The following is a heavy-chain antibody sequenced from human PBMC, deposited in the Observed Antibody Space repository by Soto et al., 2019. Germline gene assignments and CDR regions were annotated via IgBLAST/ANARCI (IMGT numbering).Heavy chain of an antibody. D-gene: IGHD2-15*01. CDR2: INSDGSST. Sequence: EVQLVESGGGLVQPGGSLRLSCAASGFTFSSYWMHWVRQAPGKGLVWVSRINSDGSSTSYADSVKGRFTISRDNAKKTLYLQMNSLRAEHTAVYYCVRTSLVVAAATREDYWGQGTLVTVSS. V-gene: IGHV3-74*01. J-gene: IGHJ4*02. CDR1: GFTFSSYW. CDR3: VRTSLVVAAATREDY.